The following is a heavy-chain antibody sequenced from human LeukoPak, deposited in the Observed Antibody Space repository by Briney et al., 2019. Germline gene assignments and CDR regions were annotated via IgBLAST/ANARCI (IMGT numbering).Heavy chain of an antibody. Sequence: SETLSLTCAVYGGSFSGYYWSWIRQPPGKGLEWIGEINHSGSTNYNPSLKSRVTISVDTSKNQFSLKLSSVTAADTAVYYCARGFIDFWSGYYSNWFDPWGQGTLVTGSS. CDR2: INHSGST. CDR3: ARGFIDFWSGYYSNWFDP. CDR1: GGSFSGYY. D-gene: IGHD3-3*01. J-gene: IGHJ5*02. V-gene: IGHV4-34*01.